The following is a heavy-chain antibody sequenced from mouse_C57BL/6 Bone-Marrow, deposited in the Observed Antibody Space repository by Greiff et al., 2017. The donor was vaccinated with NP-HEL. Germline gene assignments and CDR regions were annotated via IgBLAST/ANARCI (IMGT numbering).Heavy chain of an antibody. CDR3: SIYYDYGVWFAY. V-gene: IGHV1-81*01. J-gene: IGHJ3*01. D-gene: IGHD2-4*01. CDR2: IYPRSGNT. Sequence: VQLQQSGAELARPGASVKLSCKASGYTFTSYGISWVKQRTGQGLEWIGEIYPRSGNTYYNEKFKGEATLTADKSSSTAYMELRSLTSEDSAVYFCSIYYDYGVWFAYWGHGTLVTVSA. CDR1: GYTFTSYG.